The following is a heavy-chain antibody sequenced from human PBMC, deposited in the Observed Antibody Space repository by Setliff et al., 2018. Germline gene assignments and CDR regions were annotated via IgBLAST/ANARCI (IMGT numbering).Heavy chain of an antibody. D-gene: IGHD3-10*01. V-gene: IGHV1-69*10. Sequence: ASVKVSCKASGGTFSSYAISWVRQAPGQGLEWMGGIIPILGIANYAQKFQGRVTITADESTSTAYMELSSLRSDDTAVYFCARWGSGAFRHWGQGTLVTVSS. J-gene: IGHJ4*02. CDR2: IIPILGIA. CDR3: ARWGSGAFRH. CDR1: GGTFSSYA.